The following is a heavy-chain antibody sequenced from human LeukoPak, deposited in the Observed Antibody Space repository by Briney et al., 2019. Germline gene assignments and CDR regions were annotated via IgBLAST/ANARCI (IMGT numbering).Heavy chain of an antibody. D-gene: IGHD6-25*01. CDR1: GGSFSGYY. CDR2: INHSGST. Sequence: SETLSLTCAVYGGSFSGYYWSWIRQPPGKGLEWIGEINHSGSTNYNPSLKSRVTISVDTSKNQFSLKLSSATAADTAVYYCARVERLRTYNWFDPWGQGTLVTVSS. J-gene: IGHJ5*02. V-gene: IGHV4-34*01. CDR3: ARVERLRTYNWFDP.